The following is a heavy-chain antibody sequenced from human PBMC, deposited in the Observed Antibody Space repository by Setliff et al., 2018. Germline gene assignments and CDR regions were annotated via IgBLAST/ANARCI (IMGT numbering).Heavy chain of an antibody. CDR1: GDSISSHF. CDR3: ARARYSSGWYGGGGAFYYMDA. CDR2: INYTGST. J-gene: IGHJ6*03. D-gene: IGHD6-19*01. V-gene: IGHV4-59*08. Sequence: SETLSLTCTVSGDSISSHFWTWIRQPPGKGLEWVGHINYTGSTSYNASVKSRVTVSLDTSKNQFSLKLTSVTAADTAVYYCARARYSSGWYGGGGAFYYMDAWGKGTTVTVSS.